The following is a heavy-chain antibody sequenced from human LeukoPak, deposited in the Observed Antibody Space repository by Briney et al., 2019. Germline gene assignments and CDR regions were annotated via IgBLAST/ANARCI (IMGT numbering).Heavy chain of an antibody. CDR2: IIPIFGTA. CDR3: ARTGSGIYYYYYMDV. J-gene: IGHJ6*03. Sequence: GASVKVSCKASGGTFSSYAISWVRQAPGQGLEWMGGIIPIFGTANYAQKFQGRVTITADESTSTAYMELSSLRSEDTAVYYCARTGSGIYYYYYMDVWGKGTTVTISS. V-gene: IGHV1-69*13. D-gene: IGHD3-10*01. CDR1: GGTFSSYA.